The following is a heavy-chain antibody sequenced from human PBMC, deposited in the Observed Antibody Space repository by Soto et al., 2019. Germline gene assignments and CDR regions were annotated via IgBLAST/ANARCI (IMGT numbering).Heavy chain of an antibody. J-gene: IGHJ4*02. CDR1: GGTFSSYT. CDR3: TRGVDAAMVGY. CDR2: IIPIFGTA. V-gene: IGHV1-69*14. Sequence: QVQLVQSGAEVKTPGSSVKVSCKASGGTFSSYTISWVRQAPGQGLEWMGGIIPIFGTAKYAQKFQERVTSTADTYTDTAYMELSSLRSEDTAMYYCTRGVDAAMVGYWGQGTLVTVSS. D-gene: IGHD5-18*01.